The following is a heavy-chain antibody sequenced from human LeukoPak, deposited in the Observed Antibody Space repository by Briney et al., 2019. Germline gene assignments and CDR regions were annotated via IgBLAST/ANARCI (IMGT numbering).Heavy chain of an antibody. CDR3: AKDLMMYSSPSGFDY. CDR2: IRYDGSNK. D-gene: IGHD6-6*01. CDR1: GFTFSTYG. J-gene: IGHJ4*02. Sequence: GGSLRLSCAASGFTFSTYGMHWVRQAPGKGLEWVAFIRYDGSNKYYADSVKGRFTISRDNSKNTLYLQMNSLRAEDTAVYYCAKDLMMYSSPSGFDYWGQGTLVTVSS. V-gene: IGHV3-30*02.